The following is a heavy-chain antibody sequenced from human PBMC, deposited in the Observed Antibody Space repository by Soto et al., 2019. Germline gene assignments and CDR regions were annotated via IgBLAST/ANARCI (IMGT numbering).Heavy chain of an antibody. Sequence: EVQLVESGGGLVKPGGSLRLSCAASGFTFSSYSMNWVRQAPGKGLEWVSSISSSSSYIYYADSVKGRFTISRDNAKNSLYLQMNSLRAEDTAVYYCARGAAAHQSYYYYGMDVWGQGTTVTVSS. CDR2: ISSSSSYI. CDR3: ARGAAAHQSYYYYGMDV. D-gene: IGHD6-13*01. V-gene: IGHV3-21*01. CDR1: GFTFSSYS. J-gene: IGHJ6*02.